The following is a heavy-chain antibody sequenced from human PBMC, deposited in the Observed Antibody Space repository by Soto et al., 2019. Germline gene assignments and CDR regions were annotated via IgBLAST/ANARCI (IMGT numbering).Heavy chain of an antibody. V-gene: IGHV3-30*18. CDR2: ISYDGSNK. Sequence: GGSLRLSCAASGFTFSSYGMHWVRQAPGKGLEWVAVISYDGSNKYYADSVKGRFTISRDNSKNTLYLQMNSLRAEDTAVYYCVKHLRGGSDESDYFDYWGQGTLVTVSS. CDR3: VKHLRGGSDESDYFDY. D-gene: IGHD5-12*01. CDR1: GFTFSSYG. J-gene: IGHJ4*02.